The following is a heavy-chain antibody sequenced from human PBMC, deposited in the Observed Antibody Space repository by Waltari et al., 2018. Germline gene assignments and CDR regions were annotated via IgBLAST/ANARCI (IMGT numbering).Heavy chain of an antibody. CDR3: VGWNDPINS. CDR2: IGPDGSDK. D-gene: IGHD1-1*01. Sequence: EAQLVQSGGGLVQPGGSLTLSCAAPGFPLSRFWMPWIRQAPGQGLQWVAHIGPDGSDKYYVDSVKGRFTISRDNAENSLLLQMSSLRVEDTALYYCVGWNDPINSWGQGTLVAVSS. V-gene: IGHV3-7*01. J-gene: IGHJ4*02. CDR1: GFPLSRFW.